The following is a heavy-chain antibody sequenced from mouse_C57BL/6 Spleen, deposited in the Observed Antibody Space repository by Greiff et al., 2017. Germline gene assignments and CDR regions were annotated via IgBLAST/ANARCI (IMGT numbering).Heavy chain of an antibody. CDR1: GYTFTSYW. CDR3: ARGITTVAWYFDV. V-gene: IGHV1-55*01. CDR2: IYPGSGST. D-gene: IGHD1-1*01. J-gene: IGHJ1*03. Sequence: VQLQQPGAELVKPGASVKLSCKASGYTFTSYWITWVKQRPGQGLEWIGDIYPGSGSTNYNEKFKSKATLTVDTSSSTAYMQLNSLTSEDSAVYCCARGITTVAWYFDVWGTVTTVTVSS.